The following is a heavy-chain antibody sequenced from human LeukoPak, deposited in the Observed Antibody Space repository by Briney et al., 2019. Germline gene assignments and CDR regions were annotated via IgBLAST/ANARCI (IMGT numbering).Heavy chain of an antibody. CDR3: ARLSAMLRRPEPIYYFDY. D-gene: IGHD1-14*01. CDR1: GFTFSSYE. V-gene: IGHV3-48*03. CDR2: ISSSGSTI. J-gene: IGHJ4*01. Sequence: GGSLRLSCAASGFTFSSYEMNWVRQAPGKGLEWVSYISSSGSTIYYADSVKGRFTISRDNAKNSLYLQMNSLRAEDTAMYYCARLSAMLRRPEPIYYFDYWGQGTLVTVSS.